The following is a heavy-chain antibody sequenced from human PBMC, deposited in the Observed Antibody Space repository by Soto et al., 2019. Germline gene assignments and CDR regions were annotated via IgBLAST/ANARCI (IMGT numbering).Heavy chain of an antibody. CDR2: MNPNSGNT. CDR1: GYTFTSYD. CDR3: ASEGLIAVAGGFDY. D-gene: IGHD6-19*01. Sequence: GASVKVSCKASGYTFTSYDINWVRQATGQGLEWMGWMNPNSGNTGYAQKFQGRVTMTRNTSISTAYMELSSLRSEDTAVYYCASEGLIAVAGGFDYWGQGTLVTVSS. V-gene: IGHV1-8*01. J-gene: IGHJ4*02.